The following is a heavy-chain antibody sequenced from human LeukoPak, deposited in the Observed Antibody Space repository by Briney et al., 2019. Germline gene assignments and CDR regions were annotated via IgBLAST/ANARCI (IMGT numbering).Heavy chain of an antibody. D-gene: IGHD1-14*01. CDR2: TYYRSKWYN. V-gene: IGHV6-1*01. Sequence: SQTLSLTCAISGDSVSSNSAAWSWIRQSPSRGLEWLGTTYYRSKWYNDYAVSVKSRITINPDTSKNQFTLQLNSVTPEDTAVYYCARDPRTPAFDFWGQGTLVTVSS. CDR3: ARDPRTPAFDF. CDR1: GDSVSSNSAA. J-gene: IGHJ4*02.